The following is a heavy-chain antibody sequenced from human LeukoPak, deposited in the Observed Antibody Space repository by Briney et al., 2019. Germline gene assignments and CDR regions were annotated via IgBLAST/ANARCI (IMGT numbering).Heavy chain of an antibody. CDR1: GVSISSYY. J-gene: IGHJ4*02. Sequence: SETLSLTCTVSGVSISSYYWSWIRQPAGKGLEWIGRIHISESTYYNPSLQSRVTMSVDTSKNQFSLNLSSVTAADTAVYYCARVRDTAMVLLDYWGQGTLVTVSS. CDR2: IHISEST. D-gene: IGHD5-18*01. V-gene: IGHV4-4*07. CDR3: ARVRDTAMVLLDY.